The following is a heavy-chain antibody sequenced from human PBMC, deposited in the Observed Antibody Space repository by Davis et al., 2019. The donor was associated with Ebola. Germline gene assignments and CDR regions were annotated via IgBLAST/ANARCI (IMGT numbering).Heavy chain of an antibody. V-gene: IGHV4-59*01. D-gene: IGHD1-26*01. CDR1: GGSISSYY. CDR3: ARLVGSMGGFDY. Sequence: SETLSLTCTVSGGSISSYYWSWIRQPPGKGLEWIGYIYYSGSTNYNPSLKSRVTISADTSKNQFSLQLRSVTAADTAVYYRARLVGSMGGFDYWGQGTLVTVSS. J-gene: IGHJ4*02. CDR2: IYYSGST.